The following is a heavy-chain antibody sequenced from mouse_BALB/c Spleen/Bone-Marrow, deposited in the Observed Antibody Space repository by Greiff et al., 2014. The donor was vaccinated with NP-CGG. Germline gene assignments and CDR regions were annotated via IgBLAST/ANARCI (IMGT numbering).Heavy chain of an antibody. D-gene: IGHD2-2*01. V-gene: IGHV1-87*01. J-gene: IGHJ4*01. CDR3: ARFYGYDGMDY. CDR1: GYTFTSYW. CDR2: IYPGDGDT. Sequence: QVQLQQSGAELARPGDSVKLSCKASGYTFTSYWMQWVKQRPGQGLEWIGAIYPGDGDTRYTQKFKGKATLTADKSSSTAYMQLSSLASEDSAVYYGARFYGYDGMDYWGQGTSVTVSS.